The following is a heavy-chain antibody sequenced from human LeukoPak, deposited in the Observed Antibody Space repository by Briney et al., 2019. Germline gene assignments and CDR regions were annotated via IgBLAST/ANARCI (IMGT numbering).Heavy chain of an antibody. V-gene: IGHV3-53*01. CDR1: GFSVSSNY. Sequence: QTGGSLRLSCAASGFSVSSNYMSWVRQAPGKGLECVSVIYSGGSTYYADSVKGRFTISRDNSKNTLYLQMNSLRAEDTAVYYCARGGGAYCGDDCRRTFDYWGQGTLVTVSS. CDR3: ARGGGAYCGDDCRRTFDY. CDR2: IYSGGST. D-gene: IGHD2-21*02. J-gene: IGHJ4*02.